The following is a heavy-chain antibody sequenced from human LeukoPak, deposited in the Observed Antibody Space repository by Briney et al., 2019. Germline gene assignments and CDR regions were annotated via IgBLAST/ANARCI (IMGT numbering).Heavy chain of an antibody. D-gene: IGHD2-15*01. CDR3: ARGYCSGGSCYSNQGWFDP. J-gene: IGHJ5*02. Sequence: GASVKVSCKASGYTFTSYDINWVRQATGQGLEWMGWMNPNSGNTGYAQKFQGRVTITRNTSISTAYMELSSLRSEDTAVYYCARGYCSGGSCYSNQGWFDPWGQGTLVTVSS. CDR1: GYTFTSYD. V-gene: IGHV1-8*03. CDR2: MNPNSGNT.